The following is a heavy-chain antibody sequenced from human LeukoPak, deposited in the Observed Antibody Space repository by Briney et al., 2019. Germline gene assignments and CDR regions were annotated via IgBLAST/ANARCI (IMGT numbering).Heavy chain of an antibody. CDR3: ARGVVRGTPWGAYYYYMDV. CDR2: FYHTGST. J-gene: IGHJ6*03. Sequence: SETLSLTCSVSGYSISSPYYWGWIRQPPGKGLEWIGSFYHTGSTYYNPSLKSRVTISVDTSKNQFSLKLSSVTAADTAVYYCARGVVRGTPWGAYYYYMDVWGKGTTVTVSS. D-gene: IGHD3-10*01. CDR1: GYSISSPYY. V-gene: IGHV4-38-2*02.